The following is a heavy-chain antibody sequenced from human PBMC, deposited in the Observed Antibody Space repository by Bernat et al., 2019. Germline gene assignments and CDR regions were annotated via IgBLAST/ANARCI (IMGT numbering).Heavy chain of an antibody. D-gene: IGHD2-15*01. J-gene: IGHJ6*03. CDR1: GFTFSSYA. CDR3: ARDAVVETPDYYYYYMDV. Sequence: QVQLVESGGGVVQPGRSLRLSCAASGFTFSSYAMHWVRQAPGKGLEWVAVISYDGSNKYYADSVKGRFTISRDNSKNTLYLQMNSLRAEDTAVYYCARDAVVETPDYYYYYMDVWGKGTTVTVSS. CDR2: ISYDGSNK. V-gene: IGHV3-30*01.